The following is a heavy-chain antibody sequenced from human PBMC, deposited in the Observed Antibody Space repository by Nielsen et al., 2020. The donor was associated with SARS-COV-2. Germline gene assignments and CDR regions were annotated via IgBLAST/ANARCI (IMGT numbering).Heavy chain of an antibody. D-gene: IGHD3-16*02. Sequence: GSLRLSCAASGFTFSSYWMTWVRQAPGKGLEWVANIKEDGTEKYYVDSLKGRFTISRDNAKNSLYLQMNSLRAEDTALYYCAKGRRGVISYGMDVWGQGTTVTVSS. CDR2: IKEDGTEK. CDR1: GFTFSSYW. J-gene: IGHJ6*02. CDR3: AKGRRGVISYGMDV. V-gene: IGHV3-7*03.